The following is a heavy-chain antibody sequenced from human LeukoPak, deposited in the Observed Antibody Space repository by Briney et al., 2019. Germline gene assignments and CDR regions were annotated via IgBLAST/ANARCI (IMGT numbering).Heavy chain of an antibody. J-gene: IGHJ4*02. CDR3: ARGLGRGTADY. V-gene: IGHV3-7*01. D-gene: IGHD3-10*01. CDR2: IDQPGSQH. Sequence: GGSLRLSCAASGYIFSSSWMIWVRQAPGKGLEWVANIDQPGSQHYSVESVRGRFTISRDNAKNSLFLQLNSLRVEDTAVYYCARGLGRGTADYWGQGTLVTVSS. CDR1: GYIFSSSW.